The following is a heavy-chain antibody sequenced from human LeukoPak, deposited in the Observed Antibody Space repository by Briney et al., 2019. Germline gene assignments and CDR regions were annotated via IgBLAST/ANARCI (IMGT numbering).Heavy chain of an antibody. V-gene: IGHV4-34*01. D-gene: IGHD4-17*01. CDR3: ARDYGDYDRRYFDL. CDR2: INHSGST. J-gene: IGHJ2*01. Sequence: SETLSLTCAVYGGSFSGYYWSWIRQPPGKGLEWIGEINHSGSTNYNPSLKSRVTISVDTSKNQFSLKLSSVTAADTAVYYCARDYGDYDRRYFDLWGRGTLVTVSS. CDR1: GGSFSGYY.